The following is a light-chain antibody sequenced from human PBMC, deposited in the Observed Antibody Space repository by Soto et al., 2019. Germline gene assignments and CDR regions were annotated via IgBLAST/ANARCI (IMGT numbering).Light chain of an antibody. CDR2: DAS. CDR1: QSVTNY. J-gene: IGKJ1*01. CDR3: QQRINWPSGT. V-gene: IGKV3-11*01. Sequence: EIVLTQSPATLSLSPGERATLSCRASQSVTNYLAWYQQNPGQAPRLLIYDASNRATGIPARFSGSGSGTDFHLTISSLEPEDFAVYYCQQRINWPSGTFGRGTMVEIK.